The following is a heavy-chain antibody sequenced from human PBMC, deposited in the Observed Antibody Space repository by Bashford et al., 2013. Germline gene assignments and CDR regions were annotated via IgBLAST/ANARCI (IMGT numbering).Heavy chain of an antibody. V-gene: IGHV3-15*01. D-gene: IGHD1-26*01. CDR3: STQGGPTWPCH. J-gene: IGHJ1*01. CDR2: IKSKSEGGTI. Sequence: VRQAPGKGLEWVGRIKSKSEGGTIDYAAPVKGRFIISRDDSENTSYLQMNSLKTEDTGLYYCSTQGGPTWPCHWGQGPRSPSPQ.